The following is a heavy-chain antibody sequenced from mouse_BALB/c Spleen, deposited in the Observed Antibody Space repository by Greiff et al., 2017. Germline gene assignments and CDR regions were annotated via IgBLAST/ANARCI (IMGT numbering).Heavy chain of an antibody. V-gene: IGHV5-17*02. J-gene: IGHJ3*01. D-gene: IGHD3-1*01. Sequence: EVQVVESGGGLVQPGGSRKLSCAASGFTFSSFGMHWVRQAPEKGLEWVAYISSGSSTIYYADTVKGRFTISRDNPKNTLFLQMTSLRSEDTAMYYCARQLGSREAYWGQGTLVTVSA. CDR1: GFTFSSFG. CDR3: ARQLGSREAY. CDR2: ISSGSSTI.